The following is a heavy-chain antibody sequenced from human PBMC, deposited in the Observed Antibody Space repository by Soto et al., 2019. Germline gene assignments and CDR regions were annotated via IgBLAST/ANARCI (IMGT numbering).Heavy chain of an antibody. CDR3: ARDGYDSSGDSEYFQY. Sequence: EVQLVESGGGLVQPGRSLRLSCAAAGFTFDDYAMYWVRQAPGRGLEWISYISSSGSSIYYADSVKGRFTISRDNAWNSLHLQMNSLRVEDTAVYYCARDGYDSSGDSEYFQYWGQGTLVTVSS. CDR2: ISSSGSSI. J-gene: IGHJ1*01. D-gene: IGHD3-22*01. V-gene: IGHV3-48*03. CDR1: GFTFDDYA.